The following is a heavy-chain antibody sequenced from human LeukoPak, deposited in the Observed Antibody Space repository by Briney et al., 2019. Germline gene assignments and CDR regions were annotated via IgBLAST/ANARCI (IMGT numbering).Heavy chain of an antibody. CDR1: GGTFSSYA. Sequence: SVKVSCKASGGTFSSYAISWVRQAPGRGLEWMGGIIPIFGTANYAQKFQGRVTITTDESTSTAYMELSSLRSEDTAVYYCARDRMAWGYGHFRYPDAFDIWGQGTMVTVSS. D-gene: IGHD5-18*01. CDR2: IIPIFGTA. V-gene: IGHV1-69*05. CDR3: ARDRMAWGYGHFRYPDAFDI. J-gene: IGHJ3*02.